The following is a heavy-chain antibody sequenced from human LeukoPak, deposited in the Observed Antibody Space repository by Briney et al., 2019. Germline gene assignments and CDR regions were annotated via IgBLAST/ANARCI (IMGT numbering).Heavy chain of an antibody. CDR3: ARSPVVPAAIDWFDP. D-gene: IGHD2-2*01. J-gene: IGHJ5*02. V-gene: IGHV4-31*03. Sequence: SETLSLTCTVSGGSISRGGYYWSWIRQHPGKGLEWIGYIYYSGSTYYNPSLKSRVTISVDTSKNQFSLKLSSVTAADTAVYYCARSPVVPAAIDWFDPWGQGTLVTVSS. CDR2: IYYSGST. CDR1: GGSISRGGYY.